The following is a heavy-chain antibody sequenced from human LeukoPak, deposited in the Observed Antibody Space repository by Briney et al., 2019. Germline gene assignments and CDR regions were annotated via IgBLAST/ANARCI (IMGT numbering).Heavy chain of an antibody. J-gene: IGHJ5*02. CDR3: ARWRGRGWFDP. D-gene: IGHD3-10*01. V-gene: IGHV4-34*01. CDR2: INHGGGN. CDR1: GRFFSGYF. Sequence: PSETLSLPCGVSGRFFSGYFWSWIRQTPGKGLEWIGEINHGGGNNYDPSLKGRVTMSLGTSENQFSLNVTSVTAADTAMYFCARWRGRGWFDPWGQGTLVTVSS.